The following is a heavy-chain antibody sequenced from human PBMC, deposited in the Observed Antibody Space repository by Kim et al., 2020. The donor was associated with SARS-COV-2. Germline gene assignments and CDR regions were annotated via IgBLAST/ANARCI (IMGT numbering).Heavy chain of an antibody. V-gene: IGHV1-18*01. CDR3: ARGSSGWYEVGYYFDY. D-gene: IGHD6-19*01. J-gene: IGHJ4*02. Sequence: KLQGRVTMTPDTSTSTAYMELRSLRSDDTAVYYCARGSSGWYEVGYYFDYWGQGTLVTVSS.